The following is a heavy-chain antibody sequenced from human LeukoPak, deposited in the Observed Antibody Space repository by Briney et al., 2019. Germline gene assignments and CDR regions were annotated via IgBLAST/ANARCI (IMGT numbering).Heavy chain of an antibody. J-gene: IGHJ2*01. CDR1: GFTFSSYA. CDR2: IWSDGSNE. V-gene: IGHV3-33*08. CDR3: ARDADTSGSYWYFDL. D-gene: IGHD3-22*01. Sequence: PGGSLRLSCAASGFTFSSYAMHWVRQAPGKGLEWVALIWSDGSNENYADSVKGRFTISRDTSRNTLYLQMHSLRAEDTAVYYCARDADTSGSYWYFDLWGRGTQVTVSS.